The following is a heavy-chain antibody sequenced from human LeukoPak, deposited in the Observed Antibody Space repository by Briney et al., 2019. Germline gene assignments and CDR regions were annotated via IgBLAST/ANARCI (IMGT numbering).Heavy chain of an antibody. CDR3: AHRVRAVAASYNWFDP. Sequence: SGPTLVKPTQTLTLTCTFSGFSLSTSGVGVGWIRQPPGMALEWLALIYWDDDKRYSPSLNSRLTITKDTSKNQEVLTMTNMDPVDTATYYCAHRVRAVAASYNWFDPWGQGTLVTVSS. J-gene: IGHJ5*02. CDR1: GFSLSTSGVG. V-gene: IGHV2-5*02. CDR2: IYWDDDK. D-gene: IGHD6-19*01.